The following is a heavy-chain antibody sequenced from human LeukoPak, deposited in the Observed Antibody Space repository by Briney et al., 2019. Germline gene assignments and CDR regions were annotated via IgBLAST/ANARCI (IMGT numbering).Heavy chain of an antibody. CDR3: AGGCASGIYRIDY. CDR2: VNHLGRT. CDR1: GGSFSVYK. Sequence: SETLSLTCAVSGGSFSVYKWIWIRQPPGKGLEWIGEVNHLGRTNYNPSLKSRVTMSLDTSKKEVSLKLTSVTAADTAVYYCAGGCASGIYRIDYWGQGTLVTVSS. V-gene: IGHV4-34*01. J-gene: IGHJ4*02. D-gene: IGHD6-19*01.